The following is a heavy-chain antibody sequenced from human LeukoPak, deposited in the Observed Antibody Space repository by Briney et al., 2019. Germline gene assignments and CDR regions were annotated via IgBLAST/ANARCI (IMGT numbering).Heavy chain of an antibody. Sequence: SETLSLTCTVSGGSFSTYYWTWIRQPPGKGLEWIGYIYSGGSTNYNPSLKSRVTISLDTFKNQFSLKLTSVTAADTAVYYCARREAVTGTPRAWFDPWGQGTLVTVSS. CDR3: ARREAVTGTPRAWFDP. CDR1: GGSFSTYY. J-gene: IGHJ5*02. CDR2: IYSGGST. V-gene: IGHV4-59*08. D-gene: IGHD6-19*01.